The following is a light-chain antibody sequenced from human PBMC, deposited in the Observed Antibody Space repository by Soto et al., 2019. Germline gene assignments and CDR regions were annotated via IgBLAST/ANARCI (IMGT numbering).Light chain of an antibody. Sequence: IVMTHSSDFLSVPLGERATITCKSSQTVLDSSNNRDYLTWYQQKPGQPPKLLIYWASTREFGVPDRFSGSGSGTDFTLTISSLQAGDVVAYYCQQDYTSPRTFGQGTKVDIK. CDR1: QTVLDSSNNRDY. CDR3: QQDYTSPRT. V-gene: IGKV4-1*01. J-gene: IGKJ1*01. CDR2: WAS.